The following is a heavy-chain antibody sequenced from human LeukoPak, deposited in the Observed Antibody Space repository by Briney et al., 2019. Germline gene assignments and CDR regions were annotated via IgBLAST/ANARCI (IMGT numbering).Heavy chain of an antibody. J-gene: IGHJ3*01. CDR3: ARDMQLST. D-gene: IGHD3-16*02. CDR2: ISYSGANS. Sequence: GGSLRLSCAASGFTFRSYSMNWVRQAPGEGLEWVSLISYSGANSYYTDSVRGRFTISRDNSKGTLFLQMNSLRAEDSAIYYCARDMQLSTWGLGTMVTVSS. CDR1: GFTFRSYS. V-gene: IGHV3-23*01.